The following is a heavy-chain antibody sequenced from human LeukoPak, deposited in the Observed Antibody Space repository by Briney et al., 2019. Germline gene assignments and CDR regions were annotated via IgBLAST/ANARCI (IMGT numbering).Heavy chain of an antibody. Sequence: GGSLRLSCAGSGFTFSSYAIHWVRQAPGKGLEYVSTISSKGDNIFYANSVKGRFTISRDNSKNTVYLQMGSRRAEDMAVYYCGRVRISAARGYMDVWGKGTTVTVSS. CDR2: ISSKGDNI. CDR1: GFTFSSYA. J-gene: IGHJ6*04. D-gene: IGHD6-13*01. CDR3: GRVRISAARGYMDV. V-gene: IGHV3-64*01.